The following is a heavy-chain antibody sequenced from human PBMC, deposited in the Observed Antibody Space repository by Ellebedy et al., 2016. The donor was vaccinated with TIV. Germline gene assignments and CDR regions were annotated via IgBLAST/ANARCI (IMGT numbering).Heavy chain of an antibody. Sequence: GGSLRLXXAASGFTFSSYAMSWVRQAPGKGLEWVSAISGSGGSTYYAGSVKGRFTISRDNSKNTLYLQMNSLRAEDTAVYYCAKGGETSGAFDIWGQGTMVTVSS. CDR2: ISGSGGST. D-gene: IGHD3-10*01. J-gene: IGHJ3*02. CDR1: GFTFSSYA. V-gene: IGHV3-23*01. CDR3: AKGGETSGAFDI.